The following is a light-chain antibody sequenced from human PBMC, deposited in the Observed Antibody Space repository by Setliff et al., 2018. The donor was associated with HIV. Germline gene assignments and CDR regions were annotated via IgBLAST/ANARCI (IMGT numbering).Light chain of an antibody. V-gene: IGLV2-14*02. CDR2: EVS. CDR1: SSDVGGYNL. CDR3: SSFSSSSTLV. Sequence: QSVLAQPASVSGSPGQSITISCTGTSSDVGGYNLVSWYQHHPGKAPKLMISEVSKRPSGVPDRFSGSKSGNTASLTISGLQAEDEAHYYCSSFSSSSTLVFGGGTKVTVL. J-gene: IGLJ2*01.